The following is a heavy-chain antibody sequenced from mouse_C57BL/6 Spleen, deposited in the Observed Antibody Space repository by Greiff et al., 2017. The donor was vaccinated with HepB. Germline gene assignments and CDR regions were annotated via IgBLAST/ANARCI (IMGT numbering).Heavy chain of an antibody. Sequence: QVQLKQPGAELVRPGTSVKLSCKASGYTFTSYWMHWVKQRPGQGLEWIGVIDPSDSYTNYNQKFKGKATLTVDTSSSTAYMQLSSLTSEDSAVYYCASKNWARYAMDYWGQGTSVTVSS. CDR2: IDPSDSYT. D-gene: IGHD4-1*01. CDR3: ASKNWARYAMDY. V-gene: IGHV1-59*01. J-gene: IGHJ4*01. CDR1: GYTFTSYW.